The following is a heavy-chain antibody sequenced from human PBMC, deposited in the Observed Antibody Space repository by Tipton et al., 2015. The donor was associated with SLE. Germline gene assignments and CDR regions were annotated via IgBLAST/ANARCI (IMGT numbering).Heavy chain of an antibody. CDR2: ISGSGGNT. CDR3: ALRGKKVATVQGLYFDY. CDR1: GFTFSDYA. V-gene: IGHV3-23*01. Sequence: GSLRLSCAASGFTFSDYAMSWVRQAPGKGLEWVSTISGSGGNTYYADSVKGRFTISRDNSKNTVYLQMNTLRAEDTAVHHCALRGKKVATVQGLYFDYWGQGTLVTVSS. J-gene: IGHJ4*02. D-gene: IGHD5-12*01.